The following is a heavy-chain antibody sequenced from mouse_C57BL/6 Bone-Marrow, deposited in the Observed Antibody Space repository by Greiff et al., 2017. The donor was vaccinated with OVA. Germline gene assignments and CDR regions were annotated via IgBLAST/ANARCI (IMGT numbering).Heavy chain of an antibody. Sequence: VQLQQSGAELVMPGASVKLSCKASGYTFTSYWMHWVKQRHGQGLEWIGEIDPSDSYTNYNQKFKGKTTLTVEQSSITAYMQLSSLTSDDSAFYYCAIDGYSNSDAMDYWGQGTSVTVSS. CDR3: AIDGYSNSDAMDY. V-gene: IGHV1-69*01. CDR1: GYTFTSYW. J-gene: IGHJ4*01. D-gene: IGHD2-5*01. CDR2: IDPSDSYT.